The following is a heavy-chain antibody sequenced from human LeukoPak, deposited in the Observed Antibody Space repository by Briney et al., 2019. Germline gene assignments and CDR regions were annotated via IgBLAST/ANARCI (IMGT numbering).Heavy chain of an antibody. Sequence: GGSLRLSCAASGFTFSSYAMSWVRQAPGKGLEWVSAISGSGGSTYYADSVKGRFTISRDNSKNTLYLQMNGLRAEDTAVYYCAKSYYGDYLNDAFDIWGQGTMVTVSS. V-gene: IGHV3-23*01. CDR2: ISGSGGST. CDR1: GFTFSSYA. D-gene: IGHD4-17*01. J-gene: IGHJ3*02. CDR3: AKSYYGDYLNDAFDI.